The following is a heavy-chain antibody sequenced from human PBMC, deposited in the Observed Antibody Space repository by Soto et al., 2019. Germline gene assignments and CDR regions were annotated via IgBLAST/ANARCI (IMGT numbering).Heavy chain of an antibody. CDR2: IWLDGSER. CDR1: GFMFGTSG. D-gene: IGHD1-1*01. CDR3: ARDASGTTSFLAS. Sequence: GWSLRLSCEASGFMFGTSGMHWVRQAPGKGLEWVSGIWLDGSERYYSDSVKGRFTISRDNSKNTLFLQMNSLRVEDTAVYFCARDASGTTSFLASWGQGTLVTVSS. V-gene: IGHV3-33*01. J-gene: IGHJ5*01.